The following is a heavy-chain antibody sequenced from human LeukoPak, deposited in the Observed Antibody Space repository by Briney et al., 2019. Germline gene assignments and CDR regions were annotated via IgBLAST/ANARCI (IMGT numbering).Heavy chain of an antibody. CDR2: IKQDGSEK. Sequence: PSETLSLTCAVYGGSFSGYYWSWVRQAPGKGLEWVANIKQDGSEKYYVDSVKGRFTISRDNAKNSLYLQMNSLRAEDTAVYYCAREVAARPHYYYGMDLWGQGTTVTVSS. CDR3: AREVAARPHYYYGMDL. J-gene: IGHJ6*02. D-gene: IGHD6-6*01. V-gene: IGHV3-7*01. CDR1: GGSFSGYY.